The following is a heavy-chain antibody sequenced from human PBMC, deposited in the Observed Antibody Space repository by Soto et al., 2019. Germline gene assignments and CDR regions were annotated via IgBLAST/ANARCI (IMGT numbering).Heavy chain of an antibody. Sequence: EVQLLESGGGLVQPGGSLRLSCAASGLTFSRYAMTWVRQAPGKGLEWVSAMSGGGETTYYADSVKGRFTISRDNSRNTLYLQMNSLRAEDTDAYYCAKWHTYYYDSRGFSGFDCWGRGTLVTVSS. CDR1: GLTFSRYA. D-gene: IGHD3-22*01. V-gene: IGHV3-23*01. J-gene: IGHJ4*02. CDR2: MSGGGETT. CDR3: AKWHTYYYDSRGFSGFDC.